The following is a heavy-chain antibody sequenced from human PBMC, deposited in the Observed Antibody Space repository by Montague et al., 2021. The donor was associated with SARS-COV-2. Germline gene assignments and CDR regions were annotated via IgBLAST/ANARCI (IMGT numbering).Heavy chain of an antibody. V-gene: IGHV3-7*01. D-gene: IGHD3-3*01. CDR3: AREADYDVWSGWGRLAP. Sequence: GSLRLSCAASGFTFRNFWMTWVRQAPGKGLEWLANIQQDGSEKFYAASVRGRFTLSRDNAKNLVYLQMNALEVDDTAIYYCAREADYDVWSGWGRLAPWGQGTLVTVSS. CDR2: IQQDGSEK. J-gene: IGHJ5*02. CDR1: GFTFRNFW.